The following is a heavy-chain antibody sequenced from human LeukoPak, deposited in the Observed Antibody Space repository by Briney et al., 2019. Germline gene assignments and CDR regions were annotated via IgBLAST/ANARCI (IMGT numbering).Heavy chain of an antibody. Sequence: SETLSLTCTVSGGSISSSSYYWGWIRQPPGKGLEWIGSIYYSGYTFYNPSLKSRVTISVDTSKNQFSLKLSSVTAADTAVYYCARDPKGPTYYYDSSGHREGFDYWGQGTLVTASS. D-gene: IGHD3-22*01. CDR1: GGSISSSSYY. J-gene: IGHJ4*02. V-gene: IGHV4-39*07. CDR3: ARDPKGPTYYYDSSGHREGFDY. CDR2: IYYSGYT.